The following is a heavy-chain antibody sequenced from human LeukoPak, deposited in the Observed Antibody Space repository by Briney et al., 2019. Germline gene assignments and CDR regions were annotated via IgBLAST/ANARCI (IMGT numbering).Heavy chain of an antibody. CDR3: ARDYANSGGLGTNWSDP. CDR1: GGSISSHY. V-gene: IGHV4-59*11. J-gene: IGHJ5*02. D-gene: IGHD7-27*01. CDR2: IYYSGST. Sequence: PSETLSLTCTVSGGSISSHYWSWIRQPPGKGLEWIGYIYYSGSTNYNPSLKSRVTISVDTSKNQFSLKLSSVTAADTAVYYCARDYANSGGLGTNWSDPWGQGTLVTVSS.